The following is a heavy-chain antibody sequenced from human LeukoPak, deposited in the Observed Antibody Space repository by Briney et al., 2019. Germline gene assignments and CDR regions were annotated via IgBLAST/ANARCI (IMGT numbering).Heavy chain of an antibody. CDR2: INWNGGST. D-gene: IGHD2-21*02. CDR3: ARAGTCSGGDCYAYIDY. J-gene: IGHJ4*02. Sequence: GGSLRLSCAASGFTFDDYGMSWVRQAPGKGLEWVSGINWNGGSTGYADSVKGRFTISRDNAKNSLYLQMNSLRAEDTALYYCARAGTCSGGDCYAYIDYWGQGTLVTVSS. V-gene: IGHV3-20*04. CDR1: GFTFDDYG.